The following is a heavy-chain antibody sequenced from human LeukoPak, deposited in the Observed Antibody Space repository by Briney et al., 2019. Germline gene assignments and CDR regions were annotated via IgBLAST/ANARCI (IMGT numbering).Heavy chain of an antibody. Sequence: GGSLRLSCAASGFTFSSYGMHWVRRAPGKGLEWVAFIRYDGSNKYYADSVKGRFTISRDNSKNTLYVQMNSLRAEDTAVYYCARDNSVEDTAWWFDPWGQGTLVTVSS. J-gene: IGHJ5*02. V-gene: IGHV3-30*02. D-gene: IGHD4-23*01. CDR1: GFTFSSYG. CDR3: ARDNSVEDTAWWFDP. CDR2: IRYDGSNK.